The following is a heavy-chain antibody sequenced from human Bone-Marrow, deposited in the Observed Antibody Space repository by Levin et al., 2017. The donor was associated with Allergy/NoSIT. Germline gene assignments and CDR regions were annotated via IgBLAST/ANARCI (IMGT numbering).Heavy chain of an antibody. CDR1: GFKFEDYA. CDR2: ISRNGDKI. CDR3: AKERWSGSNSFDY. Sequence: LSLTCAAPGFKFEDYAMHWVRQAPGKGLEWVSGISRNGDKIGYADSVKGRFTISRDNAKNSVYLQMNSLKIEDTALYYCAKERWSGSNSFDYWGQGTLVTVSS. D-gene: IGHD1-26*01. J-gene: IGHJ4*02. V-gene: IGHV3-9*01.